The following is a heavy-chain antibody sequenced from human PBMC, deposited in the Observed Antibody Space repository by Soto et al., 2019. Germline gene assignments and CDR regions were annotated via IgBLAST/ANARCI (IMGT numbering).Heavy chain of an antibody. CDR3: AKDYSTVTTDPLSVVLFDY. V-gene: IGHV3-23*01. Sequence: QPGGSLRLSCAASGFTFSSYAMSWVRQAPGKGLEWVSIITSDGRTYYADSVKGRFTISRDNSKNTVYLQMNSPRAEDTAVYYCAKDYSTVTTDPLSVVLFDYWGQGALVTVSS. CDR1: GFTFSSYA. D-gene: IGHD4-17*01. J-gene: IGHJ4*02. CDR2: ITSDGRT.